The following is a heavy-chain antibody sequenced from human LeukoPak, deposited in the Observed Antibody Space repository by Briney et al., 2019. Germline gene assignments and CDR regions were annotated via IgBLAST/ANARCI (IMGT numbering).Heavy chain of an antibody. J-gene: IGHJ6*03. CDR2: ISSSGSTI. V-gene: IGHV3-48*03. CDR1: GFTFSSYA. D-gene: IGHD3-10*02. CDR3: AELGITMIGGV. Sequence: GSLRLSCAASGFTFSSYAMHWVRQASGKGLEWVSYISSSGSTIYYADSVKGRFTISRDNAKHSLYLQMNSLRAEDTAVYYCAELGITMIGGVWGKGTTVTIS.